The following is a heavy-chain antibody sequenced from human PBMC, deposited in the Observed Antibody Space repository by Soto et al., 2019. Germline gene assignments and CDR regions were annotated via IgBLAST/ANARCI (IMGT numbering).Heavy chain of an antibody. J-gene: IGHJ4*02. D-gene: IGHD1-20*01. CDR2: INHSGST. CDR1: VGSFSGYY. Sequence: SETVFLTCAVYVGSFSGYYWSWIRQPPGKGLGWIGEINHSGSTNYNPSLKSRVTISVDTSKNQFSLKLSSVTAADTAVYYCARDITLDYWGQGTLVTVSS. CDR3: ARDITLDY. V-gene: IGHV4-34*01.